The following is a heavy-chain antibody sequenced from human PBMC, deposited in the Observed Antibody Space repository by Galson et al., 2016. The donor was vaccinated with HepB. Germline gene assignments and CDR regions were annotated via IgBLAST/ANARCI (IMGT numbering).Heavy chain of an antibody. V-gene: IGHV3-7*01. CDR1: GFTLSDYW. Sequence: SLRLSCAASGFTLSDYWMSWVRQAPGKGLEWVANIKQDGSDKHYVDSMEGRLTISRDNANNSLDLQMKTLRAEDTAVYYCVSLSRSVQWDNWGQGTLVTVSS. CDR2: IKQDGSDK. D-gene: IGHD1-26*01. CDR3: VSLSRSVQWDN. J-gene: IGHJ4*02.